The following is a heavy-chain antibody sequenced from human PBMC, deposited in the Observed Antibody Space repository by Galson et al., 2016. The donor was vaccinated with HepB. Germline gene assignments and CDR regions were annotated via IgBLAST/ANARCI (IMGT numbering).Heavy chain of an antibody. D-gene: IGHD4-17*01. CDR3: ARGDLNGVWDS. V-gene: IGHV3-66*03. Sequence: SLRLSCAGPGIAGGNNYMTWIRQAPGKGLEWVAAIYGSGGTFYADSVRGRFIISLDKSHNTMHLQMNSLRLEDTAIFYCARGDLNGVWDSWGQGALVNVSS. CDR2: IYGSGGT. J-gene: IGHJ4*02. CDR1: GIAGGNNY.